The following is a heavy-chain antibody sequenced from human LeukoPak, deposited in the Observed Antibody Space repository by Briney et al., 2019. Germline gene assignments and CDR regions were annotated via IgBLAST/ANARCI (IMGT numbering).Heavy chain of an antibody. J-gene: IGHJ6*02. CDR2: ISGSGGST. D-gene: IGHD3-3*01. Sequence: PGGSLRLSCAASGFTFSSYAMSWVRQAPGKGLECVSAISGSGGSTYYADSVKGRFTISRDNSKNTLYLQMNSLRAEDTAVYYCAKELRITIFGVVIIGYYGMDVWGQGTTVTVSS. V-gene: IGHV3-23*01. CDR3: AKELRITIFGVVIIGYYGMDV. CDR1: GFTFSSYA.